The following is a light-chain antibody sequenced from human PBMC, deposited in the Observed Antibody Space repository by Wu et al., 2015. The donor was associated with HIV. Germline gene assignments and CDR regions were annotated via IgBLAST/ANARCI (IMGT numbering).Light chain of an antibody. J-gene: IGKJ5*01. V-gene: IGKV3-20*01. Sequence: EIVLTQSPGTLSVSPGERVTLSCRASQYVTASHLAWYQQKPGQAPRLLIYGASTRTDGIPDRFSGSGSGTDFTLIISRLEPEDFAVYYCHQYDTSPQSFGQGTRLEIK. CDR1: QYVTASH. CDR2: GAS. CDR3: HQYDTSPQS.